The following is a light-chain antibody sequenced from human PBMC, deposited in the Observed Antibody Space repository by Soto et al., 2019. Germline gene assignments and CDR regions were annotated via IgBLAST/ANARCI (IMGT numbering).Light chain of an antibody. Sequence: EIVMTQSPATLSVSPGERATLSCRASQSVSSNLAWYQQKPGQAPRLLIYGASTRATGIPARFSGSGSGTEFPPTISSLQSEDFGVYYCQQYNNWPPLTFGGGTKVEIK. CDR3: QQYNNWPPLT. J-gene: IGKJ4*01. V-gene: IGKV3-15*01. CDR2: GAS. CDR1: QSVSSN.